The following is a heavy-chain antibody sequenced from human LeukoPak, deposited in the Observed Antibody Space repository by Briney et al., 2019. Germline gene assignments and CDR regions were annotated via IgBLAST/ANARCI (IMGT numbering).Heavy chain of an antibody. CDR3: ARGHYDILTGYSRGGPFDY. D-gene: IGHD3-9*01. CDR1: GFTFSSYA. V-gene: IGHV3-30*04. CDR2: ISYDGSNK. Sequence: GGSLRLSCAASGFTFSSYAMHWVRQAPGKGLEWVAVISYDGSNKYYADSVKGRFTIFRDNSKNTLYLQMNSLRAEDTAVYYCARGHYDILTGYSRGGPFDYWGQGTLVTVSS. J-gene: IGHJ4*02.